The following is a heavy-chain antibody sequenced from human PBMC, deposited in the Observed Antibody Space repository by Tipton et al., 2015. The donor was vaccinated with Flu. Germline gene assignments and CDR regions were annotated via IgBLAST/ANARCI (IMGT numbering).Heavy chain of an antibody. CDR2: VYYNGSV. V-gene: IGHV4-59*01. Sequence: TLSLTCTVSGDSISNYYWNWVRQPPGKGLEWIGYVYYNGSVDYNPSLKSRVTISVDTSKNHFSLRMTSVTAADTAMYYCATTTYFYGSGSHDYWGQGTLVTVSS. CDR3: ATTTYFYGSGSHDY. D-gene: IGHD3-10*01. CDR1: GDSISNYY. J-gene: IGHJ4*02.